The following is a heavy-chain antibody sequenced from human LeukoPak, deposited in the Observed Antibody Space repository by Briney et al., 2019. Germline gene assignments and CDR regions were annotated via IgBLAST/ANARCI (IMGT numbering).Heavy chain of an antibody. J-gene: IGHJ4*02. CDR2: IYSGGST. CDR3: ARGYYYGSGSPFSF. D-gene: IGHD3-10*01. V-gene: IGHV3-53*01. Sequence: GGSLRLSCAASGFTFSSYWMHWVRQAPGKGLVWVSVIYSGGSTYYADSVKGRFTISRDNSKNTLYLQMNSLRAEDTAVYYCARGYYYGSGSPFSFWGQGTLVTVSS. CDR1: GFTFSSYW.